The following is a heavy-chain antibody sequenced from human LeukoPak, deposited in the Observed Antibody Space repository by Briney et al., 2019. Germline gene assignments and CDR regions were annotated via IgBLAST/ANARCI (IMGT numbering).Heavy chain of an antibody. J-gene: IGHJ6*02. CDR1: GGSFSGYY. D-gene: IGHD3-22*01. V-gene: IGHV4-34*01. CDR2: INHSGST. Sequence: SETLSLTCAVYGGSFSGYYWSWIRQPPGKGLEWIGEINHSGSTNYNPSLKSRVTISVDTSKNQFSLKLSSVTAADTAVYYCARLPYYYDSSGYYQGYYYYGMDVWGQGTTVTVSS. CDR3: ARLPYYYDSSGYYQGYYYYGMDV.